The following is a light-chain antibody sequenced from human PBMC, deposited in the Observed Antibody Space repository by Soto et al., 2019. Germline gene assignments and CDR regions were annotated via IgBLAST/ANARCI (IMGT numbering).Light chain of an antibody. J-gene: IGLJ3*02. Sequence: QSVLTQPPSVSGAPGQRVTISCTGSSSNIGAGYDVHWYQQLPGTAPKLLIYGNSNRPSGVPDRFSGSKSGTSAPLAITGLQAEDEPDYYCQSYDSSLSGWVFGGGTKLTVL. V-gene: IGLV1-40*01. CDR2: GNS. CDR1: SSNIGAGYD. CDR3: QSYDSSLSGWV.